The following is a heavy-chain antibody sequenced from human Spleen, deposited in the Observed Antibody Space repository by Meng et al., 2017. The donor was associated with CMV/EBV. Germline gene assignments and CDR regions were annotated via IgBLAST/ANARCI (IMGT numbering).Heavy chain of an antibody. CDR2: INHSGST. Sequence: GSLRLSCAVYGGSFSGYYWSWIRQPPGKGLEWSGEINHSGSTNYNPSLKSRVTISVDTSKNQFSLKLSSVTAADTAVYYCASIDSGYCSSTSCYKVRPYYYYGMDVWGQGTTVTVSS. J-gene: IGHJ6*02. CDR1: GGSFSGYY. D-gene: IGHD2-2*02. CDR3: ASIDSGYCSSTSCYKVRPYYYYGMDV. V-gene: IGHV4-34*01.